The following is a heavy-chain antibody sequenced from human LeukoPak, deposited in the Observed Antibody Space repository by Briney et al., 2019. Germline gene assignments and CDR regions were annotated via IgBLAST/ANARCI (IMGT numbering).Heavy chain of an antibody. CDR1: GDSISPYY. CDR2: IYYSGST. V-gene: IGHV4-59*01. J-gene: IGHJ6*02. D-gene: IGHD6-13*01. Sequence: PSETLSLTCTVSGDSISPYYWSWIRQPPGKGLEWIGYIYYSGSTDSNPSLKSRVTISEDTSKNRLSLRLSSVTAADTAVYYCARGFYSNYYGLHVWGQGTTVTVSS. CDR3: ARGFYSNYYGLHV.